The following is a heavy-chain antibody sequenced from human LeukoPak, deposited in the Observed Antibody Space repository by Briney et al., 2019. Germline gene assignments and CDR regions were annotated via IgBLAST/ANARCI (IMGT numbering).Heavy chain of an antibody. CDR3: ARLYSSGWEELYYFDY. CDR2: IYYSGST. Sequence: SEALSLTCTVSGGSISSYYWSWIRQPPGKGLEWIGYIYYSGSTNYNPSLKSRVTISVDTCKNQFSLKLSSVTAADTAVYYCARLYSSGWEELYYFDYWGQGTLVTVSS. CDR1: GGSISSYY. D-gene: IGHD6-19*01. V-gene: IGHV4-59*01. J-gene: IGHJ4*02.